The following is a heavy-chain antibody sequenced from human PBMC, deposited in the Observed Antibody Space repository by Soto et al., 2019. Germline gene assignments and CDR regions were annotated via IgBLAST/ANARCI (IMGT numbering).Heavy chain of an antibody. J-gene: IGHJ6*02. CDR1: GYTFTSYG. D-gene: IGHD3-22*01. CDR3: AREGEKDYDDSSGLNHYYGMDV. CDR2: ISAYNGNT. V-gene: IGHV1-18*01. Sequence: VASVKVSCKASGYTFTSYGISWVRQAPGQGLEWMGWISAYNGNTNYAQKLQGRVTMTTDTSTSTAYMELRSLRSDDTAVYYCAREGEKDYDDSSGLNHYYGMDVWGQGTTVTVSS.